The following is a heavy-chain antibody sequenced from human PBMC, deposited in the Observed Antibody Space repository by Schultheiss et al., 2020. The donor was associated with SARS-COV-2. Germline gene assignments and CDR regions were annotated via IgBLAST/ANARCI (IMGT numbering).Heavy chain of an antibody. CDR1: GFTFTSYD. Sequence: GGSLRLSCAASGFTFTSYDMTWVRQTPGKGLEWVSAISGSADSTYYANSVKGRFTISRDNSKNTVYLQMNSLRADDTAVYYCARGNYGDYFHYYYYGMDVWGQGTTVTVSS. CDR3: ARGNYGDYFHYYYYGMDV. D-gene: IGHD4-17*01. J-gene: IGHJ6*02. CDR2: ISGSADST. V-gene: IGHV3-23*01.